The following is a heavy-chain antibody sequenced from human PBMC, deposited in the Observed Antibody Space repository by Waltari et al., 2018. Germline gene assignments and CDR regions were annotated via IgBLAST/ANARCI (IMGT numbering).Heavy chain of an antibody. J-gene: IGHJ4*02. CDR2: IYYSGST. CDR1: GGSISSSSYY. D-gene: IGHD3-3*01. CDR3: ASTMGDYDFWSG. Sequence: QLQLQESGPGLVKPSETLSLTCTVSGGSISSSSYYWGWIRQPPGKGLEWIGSIYYSGSTYYNPSLKSRVTISVDTSKNQFSLKLSSVTAADTAVYYCASTMGDYDFWSGWGQGTLVTVSS. V-gene: IGHV4-39*01.